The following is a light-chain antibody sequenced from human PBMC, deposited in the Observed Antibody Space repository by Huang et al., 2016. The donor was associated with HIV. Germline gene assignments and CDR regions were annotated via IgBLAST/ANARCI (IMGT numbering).Light chain of an antibody. Sequence: DIVMTQSPLYLPVTPGEPVSISCRSSQNLLHNYGYKFLQWYVQKPGQSPQLLISLGSDRASGVPDRFSGSGSGTDFTLEISAVEAEDVGIYYCMQSLQTPFTFGPGTKVDV. CDR3: MQSLQTPFT. CDR2: LGS. V-gene: IGKV2-28*01. CDR1: QNLLHNYGYKF. J-gene: IGKJ3*01.